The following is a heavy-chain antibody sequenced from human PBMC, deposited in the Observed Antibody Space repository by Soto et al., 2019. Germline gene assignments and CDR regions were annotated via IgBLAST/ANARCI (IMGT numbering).Heavy chain of an antibody. D-gene: IGHD3-22*01. V-gene: IGHV1-46*01. Sequence: GAAVKVSCKASGYTFTSYYMHWVRQAPGQGLEWMGIINPSGGSTSYAQKFQGRVTMTTDTSTSTAYMELRSLRSDDTAVYYCAGDILYYHSSGYYYFDYWGQGTLVTVSS. CDR3: AGDILYYHSSGYYYFDY. J-gene: IGHJ4*02. CDR1: GYTFTSYY. CDR2: INPSGGST.